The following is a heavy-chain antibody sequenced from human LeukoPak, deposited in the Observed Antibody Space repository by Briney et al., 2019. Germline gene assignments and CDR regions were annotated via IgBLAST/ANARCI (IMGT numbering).Heavy chain of an antibody. J-gene: IGHJ4*02. CDR2: IYSTAIT. CDR1: GFNVSVNY. Sequence: GGSLRLSCAASGFNVSVNYMSWVRQAPGKGLEWLSVIYSTAITAYAGSVKGRFTISRDNSKNTLALQMNSLRVEDTAVYYCARAPHALWFGGGAFDYWGQGTLVTVSS. D-gene: IGHD3-10*01. V-gene: IGHV3-53*01. CDR3: ARAPHALWFGGGAFDY.